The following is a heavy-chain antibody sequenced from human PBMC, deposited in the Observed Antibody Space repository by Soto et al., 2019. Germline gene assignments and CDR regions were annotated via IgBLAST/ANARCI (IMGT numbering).Heavy chain of an antibody. Sequence: PSETLSLTCTVSGGSISSYYWSWIRQPPGKGLEWIGYIYYSGSTNYNPSLKSRVTISVDTSKNQFSLKLSSVTAADTAVYYCARGARDFWSGPPNYWGQGTLVTVSS. CDR3: ARGARDFWSGPPNY. V-gene: IGHV4-59*01. CDR2: IYYSGST. D-gene: IGHD3-3*01. J-gene: IGHJ4*02. CDR1: GGSISSYY.